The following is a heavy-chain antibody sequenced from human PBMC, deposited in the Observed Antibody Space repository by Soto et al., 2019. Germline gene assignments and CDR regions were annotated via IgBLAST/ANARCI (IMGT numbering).Heavy chain of an antibody. CDR2: VIPIFGTP. J-gene: IGHJ6*02. D-gene: IGHD2-2*01. V-gene: IGHV1-69*12. CDR1: GGTFTNYA. Sequence: QVQLVQSGAEVQKPGSSVKVSCKASGGTFTNYAFSWVRQAPGQGLEWMGGVIPIFGTPDYAQKFQGRVTITADEATRIASMELSSLTSDDTAVYYCARERSVGYCITTTCPKPFYYYTMDVWGQGTTVTVSS. CDR3: ARERSVGYCITTTCPKPFYYYTMDV.